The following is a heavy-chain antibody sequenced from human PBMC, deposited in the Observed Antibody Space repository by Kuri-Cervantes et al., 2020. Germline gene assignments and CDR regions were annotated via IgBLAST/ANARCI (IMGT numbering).Heavy chain of an antibody. CDR2: ISSSSSYI. CDR3: ARIAGTMDHFDY. Sequence: GESLKISCAASGFTFSSYSMNWVRQAPGKGLEWVSSISSSSSYIYYADSVKGRFTISRDNAKNSLYLQMNSLRAEDTAVYYCARIAGTMDHFDYWGQGTPVTVSS. D-gene: IGHD6-13*01. J-gene: IGHJ4*02. CDR1: GFTFSSYS. V-gene: IGHV3-21*01.